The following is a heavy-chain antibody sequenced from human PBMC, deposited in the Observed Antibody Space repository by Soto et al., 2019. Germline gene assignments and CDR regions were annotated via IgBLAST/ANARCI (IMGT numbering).Heavy chain of an antibody. CDR1: GYTFTSYD. CDR2: MNPNSGNT. D-gene: IGHD6-13*01. J-gene: IGHJ4*02. V-gene: IGHV1-8*01. Sequence: QVQLVQSGAEVKKPGASVKVSCKASGYTFTSYDINWVRQATGQGLEWMGWMNPNSGNTAYAQKFKGRVTMTKNTTISTAYMALSSVRSGETTVHYCAREQVGPRDCWGQGTLVTVSS. CDR3: AREQVGPRDC.